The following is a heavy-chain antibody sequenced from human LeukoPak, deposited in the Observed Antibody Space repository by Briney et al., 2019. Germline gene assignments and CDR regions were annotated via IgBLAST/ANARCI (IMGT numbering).Heavy chain of an antibody. J-gene: IGHJ3*02. V-gene: IGHV4-61*01. Sequence: SETLSLTCTVSCSSVSSGSYYLSWIRQPPGKALEWIGYIYYSGSTNYNPPLMSRVTISVDTSKNQFSLKLSSVTAADTAVYFCARDPQYSRSSDAFDIWGQGTMVTVSS. CDR3: ARDPQYSRSSDAFDI. CDR1: CSSVSSGSYY. D-gene: IGHD6-6*01. CDR2: IYYSGST.